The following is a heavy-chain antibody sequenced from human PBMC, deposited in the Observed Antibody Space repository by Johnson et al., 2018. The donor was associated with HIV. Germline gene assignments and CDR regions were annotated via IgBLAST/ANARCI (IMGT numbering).Heavy chain of an antibody. D-gene: IGHD3-10*01. J-gene: IGHJ3*02. CDR1: GFTFDDYA. CDR2: ISWTSGRI. CDR3: AIEFRELDAFDI. V-gene: IGHV3-9*01. Sequence: VQLVESGGGLVQSGRSLRLSCAASGFTFDDYAMHWVRQALGKGLEWVSGISWTSGRICYADSVKGRFTISRDNANNSLYLQMKSLRAEDTAVYYCAIEFRELDAFDIWGQGTMVTVSS.